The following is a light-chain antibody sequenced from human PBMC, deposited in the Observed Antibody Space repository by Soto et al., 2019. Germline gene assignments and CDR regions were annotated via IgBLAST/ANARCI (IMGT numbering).Light chain of an antibody. V-gene: IGLV2-14*01. Sequence: QSVLTQPSSVSGSPGQSITISCTGTSSDVGGYNYVSWYQQHPVKAPKLMIYEVSNRPSGVSNRFSGSKSGNTASLTISGLQAEDEADYYCSSYTSSSTPRYVFGTGTKVTVL. CDR2: EVS. J-gene: IGLJ1*01. CDR3: SSYTSSSTPRYV. CDR1: SSDVGGYNY.